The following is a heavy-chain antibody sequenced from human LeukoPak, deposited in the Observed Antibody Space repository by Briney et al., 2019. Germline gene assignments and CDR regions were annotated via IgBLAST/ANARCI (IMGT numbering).Heavy chain of an antibody. D-gene: IGHD2-15*01. CDR3: AKRGVVIRVILVGFHKEAYYFDS. CDR2: VSDSGGRT. J-gene: IGHJ4*02. V-gene: IGHV3-23*01. CDR1: GVTLSNYG. Sequence: GSLRLSCAVSGVTLSNYGTSWVRQAPGKGMGWVAGVSDSGGRTNYTNSVTGRFTISRDTPKNRLYLQMNSLRAEDTVVYFCAKRGVVIRVILVGFHKEAYYFDSWGQGALVTVSS.